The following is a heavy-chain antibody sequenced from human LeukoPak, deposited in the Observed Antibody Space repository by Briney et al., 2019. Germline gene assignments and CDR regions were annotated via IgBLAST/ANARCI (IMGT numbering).Heavy chain of an antibody. J-gene: IGHJ5*02. CDR3: ARRRHMYSSSSSWFDP. D-gene: IGHD6-6*01. CDR1: GGSISSYY. CDR2: IYYSGST. V-gene: IGHV4-59*01. Sequence: SETLSLTCTVSGGSISSYYWSWIRQPPGKGLEWIGYIYYSGSTNYNPSLKSRVTISVDTSKNQFSLKLSSVTAADTAVYYCARRRHMYSSSSSWFDPWGQETLVTVSS.